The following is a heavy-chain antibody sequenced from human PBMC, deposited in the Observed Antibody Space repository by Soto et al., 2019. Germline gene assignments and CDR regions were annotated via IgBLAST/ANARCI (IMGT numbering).Heavy chain of an antibody. CDR3: ARATSNSPGYYYDSSGYSDAFDI. J-gene: IGHJ3*02. Sequence: GGSLRLSCAASGFTFSSYWMHWVRQAPGKGLVWVSRINSDGSSTSYADSVKGRFTISRDNAKNTLYLQMNSLRAEDTAVYYCARATSNSPGYYYDSSGYSDAFDIWGQGTMVTVSS. CDR1: GFTFSSYW. V-gene: IGHV3-74*01. CDR2: INSDGSST. D-gene: IGHD3-22*01.